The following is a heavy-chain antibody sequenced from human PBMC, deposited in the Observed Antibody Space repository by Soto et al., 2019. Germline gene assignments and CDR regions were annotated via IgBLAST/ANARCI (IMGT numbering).Heavy chain of an antibody. CDR1: GGSFSGYQ. CDR3: ARGLILWFGDLSRRGGYSSYMDV. V-gene: IGHV4-34*01. J-gene: IGHJ6*03. Sequence: QVQLQQWGAGLLKPSETLSLTCAVYGGSFSGYQWSWIRQTPGKGLEWIGEINDSGNSNFTPSLKSRVTIFLDTPKKQISLKLSSVTAADSAVYYCARGLILWFGDLSRRGGYSSYMDVWGKGTTVTVSS. CDR2: INDSGNS. D-gene: IGHD3-10*01.